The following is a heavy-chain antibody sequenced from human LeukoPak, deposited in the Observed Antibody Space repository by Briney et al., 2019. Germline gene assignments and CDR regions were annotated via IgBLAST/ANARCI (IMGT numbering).Heavy chain of an antibody. CDR3: ARMSGIAVAAIWISYFDY. V-gene: IGHV3-7*03. Sequence: PGESLRLSCAASGFTFGDYYMTWVRQAPGKGLEWVANIKQDGSEKYYVDSVKGRFTISRDNANNSLYLQMNSLRAEDTAVYYCARMSGIAVAAIWISYFDYWGQGTLVTVSS. CDR1: GFTFGDYY. CDR2: IKQDGSEK. J-gene: IGHJ4*02. D-gene: IGHD6-19*01.